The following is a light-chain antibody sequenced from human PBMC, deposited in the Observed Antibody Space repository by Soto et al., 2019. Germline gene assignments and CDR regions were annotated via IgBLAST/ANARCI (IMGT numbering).Light chain of an antibody. CDR2: SNN. CDR3: AAWDDSLNGPV. J-gene: IGLJ2*01. CDR1: SSNIGGHT. Sequence: VLTQPPSASGTPGQRVTISCSGSSSNIGGHTVNWYQQLPGTAPKLLIYSNNQRPSGVPDRFSGSKSGTSASLAIRGLQSEDEVDHYCAAWDDSLNGPVFGGGTKLTVL. V-gene: IGLV1-44*01.